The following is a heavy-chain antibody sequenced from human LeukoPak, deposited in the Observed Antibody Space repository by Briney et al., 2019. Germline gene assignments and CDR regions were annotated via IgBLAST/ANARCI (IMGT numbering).Heavy chain of an antibody. D-gene: IGHD2-2*01. CDR3: ARNLPAADY. CDR2: ISSSSTSV. Sequence: GGSLRLSCAASGFTFSNYNMNWVRQAPGKGLEWVSYISSSSTSVYYADSVRGRFTISRDNRKNSLYLQMDSLRAEDTAVYYWARNLPAADYWGQGTRVTVSS. V-gene: IGHV3-48*01. J-gene: IGHJ4*02. CDR1: GFTFSNYN.